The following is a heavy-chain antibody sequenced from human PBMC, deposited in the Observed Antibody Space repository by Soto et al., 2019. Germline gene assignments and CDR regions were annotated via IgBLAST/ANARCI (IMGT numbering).Heavy chain of an antibody. CDR3: ANLATNYYHYMDV. CDR1: GFSFSDYD. V-gene: IGHV3-11*01. D-gene: IGHD5-12*01. Sequence: QVQLVESGGGLVKPGGSLRLSCAASGFSFSDYDMSWIRQAPGKGLEWVSLISTSGSSTYYADSVKGRFTISRDNPKNSLSLQVNSLRAEDPAVYYFANLATNYYHYMDVRRKGTTVTVSS. CDR2: ISTSGSST. J-gene: IGHJ6*03.